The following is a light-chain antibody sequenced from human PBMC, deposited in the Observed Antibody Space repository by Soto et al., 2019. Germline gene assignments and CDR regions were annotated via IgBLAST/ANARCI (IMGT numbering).Light chain of an antibody. Sequence: DIQMTQSPSSLSASVGDRVTITCQASQDIKKSLNWYQHKPGKAPNLLIHDASNLQTGAPSRFSGSGSGTDFTFTISSLQSEDIATYYCQQYENLPITLGQGTRLEIK. CDR2: DAS. CDR3: QQYENLPIT. CDR1: QDIKKS. V-gene: IGKV1-33*01. J-gene: IGKJ5*01.